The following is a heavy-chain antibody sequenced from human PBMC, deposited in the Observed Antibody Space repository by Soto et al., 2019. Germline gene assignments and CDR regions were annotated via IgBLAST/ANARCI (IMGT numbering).Heavy chain of an antibody. Sequence: SETLSLTCPVSGGSVSSGSYYWSWIRQPPGKGLEWIGKIDHNGITNYNPSLESRVTILKDNSKNQLSLRLTSVTGADSAVYYCVRLNRDYYYYGMDVWGQGATVTVSS. CDR2: IDHNGIT. CDR1: GGSVSSGSYY. J-gene: IGHJ6*02. CDR3: VRLNRDYYYYGMDV. V-gene: IGHV4-61*01.